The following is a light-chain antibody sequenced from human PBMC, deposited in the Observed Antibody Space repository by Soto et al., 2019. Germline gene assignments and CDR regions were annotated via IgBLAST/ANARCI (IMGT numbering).Light chain of an antibody. CDR1: QSVSTY. CDR3: QQRSILPWV. Sequence: EIVLTQSPATLSLSPGERATLSCRASQSVSTYLAWYQQKPGQAPRLLIYDASKRATGIPARFSGSGSGTDFPLTIGSLVPEDFAVYYCQQRSILPWVFGQGTKVEIK. CDR2: DAS. J-gene: IGKJ1*01. V-gene: IGKV3-11*01.